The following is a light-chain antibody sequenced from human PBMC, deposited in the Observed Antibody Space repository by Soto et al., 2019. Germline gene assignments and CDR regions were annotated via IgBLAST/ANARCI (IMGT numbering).Light chain of an antibody. CDR2: EVS. V-gene: IGLV2-14*01. Sequence: QSALTQPASVSGSPGQSITISCTGTTNDVGGYNYVSWYQQHPGKAPKLLIFEVSSRPSGVSNRFSGSKSGNTASLTISALQAEDEADYFCNSYSSSTSLPYVFGNGTKVTVL. CDR1: TNDVGGYNY. CDR3: NSYSSSTSLPYV. J-gene: IGLJ1*01.